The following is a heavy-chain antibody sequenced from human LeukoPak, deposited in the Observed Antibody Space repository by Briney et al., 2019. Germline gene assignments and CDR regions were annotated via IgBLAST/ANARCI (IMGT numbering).Heavy chain of an antibody. CDR3: ARASEGCSSTSCYRFDY. J-gene: IGHJ4*02. CDR2: INHSGST. V-gene: IGHV4-34*01. D-gene: IGHD2-2*01. CDR1: GVSFSGYY. Sequence: SEALSLTCAVYGVSFSGYYWSWIRQPPGKGLEWIGEINHSGSTNYNPSLKSRVTISVDTSKNQFSLKLSSVTAADTTVYYCARASEGCSSTSCYRFDYWGQGTLVTVSS.